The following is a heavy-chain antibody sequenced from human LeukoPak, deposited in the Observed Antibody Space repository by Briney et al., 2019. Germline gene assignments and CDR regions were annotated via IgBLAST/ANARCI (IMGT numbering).Heavy chain of an antibody. V-gene: IGHV6-1*01. CDR2: TYYRSKWYN. CDR1: GDSVSSNSAA. J-gene: IGHJ6*03. D-gene: IGHD1-26*01. Sequence: SQTLSLTCAISGDSVSSNSAAWNWIRQSPSRGLKWLGRTYYRSKWYNDYAVSVKSRITINPDTSKNQFSLQLNSVTPEDTAVYYCARDTSGSYLSYYYYYMDVWGKGTTVTVSS. CDR3: ARDTSGSYLSYYYYYMDV.